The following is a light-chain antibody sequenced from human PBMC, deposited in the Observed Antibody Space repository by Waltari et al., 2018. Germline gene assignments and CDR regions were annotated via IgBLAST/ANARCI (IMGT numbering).Light chain of an antibody. CDR1: QRISYW. Sequence: DIQMTQSPSSLSASVGDRVTITCRASQRISYWLAWYQQKPGKAPKLLVYKASSLESGVPSRFSGSVSGTEYTLTISSLRPDDFATYYCQQYNTYPATFGQGTKVEIK. CDR3: QQYNTYPAT. CDR2: KAS. V-gene: IGKV1-5*03. J-gene: IGKJ2*01.